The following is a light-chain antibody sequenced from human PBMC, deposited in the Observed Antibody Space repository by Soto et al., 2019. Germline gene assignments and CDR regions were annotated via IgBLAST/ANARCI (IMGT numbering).Light chain of an antibody. CDR2: VAS. CDR1: QSVGTY. J-gene: IGKJ5*01. V-gene: IGKV3-20*01. Sequence: EIVLTQSPGTLSMSPGQRATVFCRASQSVGTYLAWSQQKPGQPPRLLISVASSRATGIPDRFSGSGSGTEFTLTINRVEPEDFAVYYCHPYLAPHPITCGQGTRLDIK. CDR3: HPYLAPHPIT.